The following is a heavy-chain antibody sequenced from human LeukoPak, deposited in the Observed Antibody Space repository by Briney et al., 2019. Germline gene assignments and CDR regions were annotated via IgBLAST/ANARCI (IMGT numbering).Heavy chain of an antibody. Sequence: ASVKVSCKASGYTFTGYHMHWVRQAPGQGLEWMGWIDPNSGGTKYAEKFQGRVTMTRDTSISTAYMELSRLRSDDTGVYFCARDFYDSSPYAPVYYFYLDVWGKGTTVTISS. CDR3: ARDFYDSSPYAPVYYFYLDV. V-gene: IGHV1-2*02. CDR2: IDPNSGGT. CDR1: GYTFTGYH. D-gene: IGHD3-22*01. J-gene: IGHJ6*03.